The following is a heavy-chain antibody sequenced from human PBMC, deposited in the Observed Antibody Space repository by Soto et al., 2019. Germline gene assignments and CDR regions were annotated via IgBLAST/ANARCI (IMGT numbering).Heavy chain of an antibody. V-gene: IGHV4-59*01. CDR3: ARGLTTATTPYDY. D-gene: IGHD1-7*01. Sequence: SETLSLTCTVSGGAMSSYYWTWVRQPPGKALEWIGYIYYSGTTHYNPSLKSRVTISVDTSKNQFSLKLSSVTAADTAVYYCARGLTTATTPYDYWGQGTLVTVYS. J-gene: IGHJ4*02. CDR1: GGAMSSYY. CDR2: IYYSGTT.